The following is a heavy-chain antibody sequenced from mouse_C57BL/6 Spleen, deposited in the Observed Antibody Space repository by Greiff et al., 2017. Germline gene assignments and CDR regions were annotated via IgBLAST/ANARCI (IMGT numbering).Heavy chain of an antibody. CDR3: ASNLELYWYFDV. CDR2: ISSGSSTI. CDR1: GFTFSDYG. V-gene: IGHV5-17*01. J-gene: IGHJ1*03. Sequence: EVMLVESGGGLVKPGGSLKLSCAASGFTFSDYGMHWVRQAPEKGLEWVAYISSGSSTIYYADTVKGRFTISRDNAKNTLFLQMTSLRSEDTAMYYCASNLELYWYFDVWGTGTTVTVAS.